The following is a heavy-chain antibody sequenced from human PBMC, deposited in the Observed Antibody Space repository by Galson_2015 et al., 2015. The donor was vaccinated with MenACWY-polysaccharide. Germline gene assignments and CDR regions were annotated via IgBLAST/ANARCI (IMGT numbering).Heavy chain of an antibody. V-gene: IGHV4-34*01. CDR2: VNHSGNT. J-gene: IGHJ4*02. CDR3: ARGDFWSGSPWDF. CDR1: GGSFSDYY. Sequence: SETLSLTCAVNGGSFSDYYWTWIRQAPGLRPEWIGEVNHSGNTNYTPSLESRVTISVDTSKNRFSLKLTSVTVADTAVYYCARGDFWSGSPWDFWGQGTLVTVSS. D-gene: IGHD3-3*01.